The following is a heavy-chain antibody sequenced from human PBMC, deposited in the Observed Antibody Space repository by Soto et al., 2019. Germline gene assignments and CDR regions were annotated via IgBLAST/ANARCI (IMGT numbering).Heavy chain of an antibody. V-gene: IGHV4-39*01. CDR2: IYYSGST. CDR1: GGSISSSSYY. CDR3: ARGSYDFWSGFPLNWFDP. D-gene: IGHD3-3*01. J-gene: IGHJ5*02. Sequence: SETLSLTCTVSGGSISSSSYYWGWIRQPPGKGLEWIGSIYYSGSTYYNPSLKSRVTISVDTSKNQFSLKLSSVTAADTAVYYCARGSYDFWSGFPLNWFDPWGRGTLVTVSS.